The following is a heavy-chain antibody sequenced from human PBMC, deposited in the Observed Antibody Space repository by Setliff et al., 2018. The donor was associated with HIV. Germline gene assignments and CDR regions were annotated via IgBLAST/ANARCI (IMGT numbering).Heavy chain of an antibody. CDR1: GYSFTSYW. D-gene: IGHD5-12*01. CDR2: IYPGDSDT. CDR3: ARHGGYNPLDY. Sequence: GESLTISCKGSGYSFTSYWIGWVRQVPGKGLEWMGIIYPGDSDTKYSPSFQGQVTISADKSISTAYLQWSSLKASYTAMSYCARHGGYNPLDYWGQGTLVTVSS. V-gene: IGHV5-51*01. J-gene: IGHJ4*02.